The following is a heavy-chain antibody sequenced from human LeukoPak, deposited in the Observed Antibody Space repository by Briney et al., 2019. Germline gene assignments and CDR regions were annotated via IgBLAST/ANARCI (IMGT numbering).Heavy chain of an antibody. J-gene: IGHJ3*02. V-gene: IGHV1-2*04. CDR2: XXXNSGGT. D-gene: IGHD2-2*01. CDR3: AREYCSSTSCYAVAFDI. Sequence: WVXQXPGXXLXWMGXXXXNSGGTNYAQKFQGWVTMTRDTSISTAYMELSRLRSDDTAVYYCAREYCSSTSCYAVAFDIWGQGTMVTVSS.